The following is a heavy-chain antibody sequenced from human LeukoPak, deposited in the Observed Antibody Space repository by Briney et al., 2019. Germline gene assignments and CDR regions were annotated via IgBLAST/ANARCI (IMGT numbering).Heavy chain of an antibody. CDR3: ARWPSYYDCWSGHTTVDP. CDR1: GCSISSGGYY. V-gene: IGHV4-31*03. J-gene: IGHJ5*02. CDR2: IYCSGST. Sequence: SETLSLTCTVSGCSISSGGYYWSWIPQHPGKGLEWFGYIYCSGSTYYNPSLKRRVTISVHTSKNQFYRKLSSVTAADTAVYYCARWPSYYDCWSGHTTVDPWGQGTLVTVSS. D-gene: IGHD3-3*01.